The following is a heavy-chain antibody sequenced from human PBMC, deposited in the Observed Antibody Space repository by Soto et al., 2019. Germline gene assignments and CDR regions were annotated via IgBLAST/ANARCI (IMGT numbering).Heavy chain of an antibody. CDR3: AREDIVLMVYAFDI. Sequence: LSLTCAVYGGSFSGYYWSWIRQPPGKGLEWIGEINHSGSTNYNPSLKSRVTISVDTSKNQFSLKLSSVTAADTAVYYCAREDIVLMVYAFDIWGQGTMVTVSS. CDR1: GGSFSGYY. J-gene: IGHJ3*02. V-gene: IGHV4-34*01. D-gene: IGHD2-8*01. CDR2: INHSGST.